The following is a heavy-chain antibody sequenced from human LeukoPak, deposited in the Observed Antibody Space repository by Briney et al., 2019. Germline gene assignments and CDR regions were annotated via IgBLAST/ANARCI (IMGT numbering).Heavy chain of an antibody. D-gene: IGHD3-3*01. CDR3: AREALEWFRPYNWFDP. Sequence: ASVKVSCKASGYTFTGYYMHWVRQAPGQGLEWMGWINPNSGGTNYAQKFQGRVTMTRDTSISTAYMELSRLRSDDTAVYYCAREALEWFRPYNWFDPWGQGTLVTVSS. V-gene: IGHV1-2*02. CDR1: GYTFTGYY. CDR2: INPNSGGT. J-gene: IGHJ5*02.